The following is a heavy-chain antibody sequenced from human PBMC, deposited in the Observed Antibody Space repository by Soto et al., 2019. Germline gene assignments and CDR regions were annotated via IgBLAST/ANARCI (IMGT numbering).Heavy chain of an antibody. J-gene: IGHJ6*02. CDR3: ARDQPCSFGGRSCSYYYYGMDV. V-gene: IGHV3-30*03. CDR1: GFTFSNYA. Sequence: PGGSLRLSCAASGFTFSNYAIHWVRQAPGKGLEWVAVVASDGKDKRYADSVRGRFTISRDNSKNTVYLQMNSLRAEDTAVYYCARDQPCSFGGRSCSYYYYGMDVWGQGTTVTV. CDR2: VASDGKDK. D-gene: IGHD2-2*01.